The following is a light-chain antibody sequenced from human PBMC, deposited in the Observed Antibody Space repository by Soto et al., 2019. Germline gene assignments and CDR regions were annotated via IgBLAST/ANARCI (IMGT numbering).Light chain of an antibody. Sequence: DIVMTQSPDSLAVSLGERATINCKSSQSVLHSSRNENYLAWYQQKPGQPPKLLISWASTRESGVPDRFSGSGSGTDFTLTISSLQAEDVAVYYCQQYFSTPFTFGPGTKVDIK. V-gene: IGKV4-1*01. CDR3: QQYFSTPFT. CDR1: QSVLHSSRNENY. J-gene: IGKJ3*01. CDR2: WAS.